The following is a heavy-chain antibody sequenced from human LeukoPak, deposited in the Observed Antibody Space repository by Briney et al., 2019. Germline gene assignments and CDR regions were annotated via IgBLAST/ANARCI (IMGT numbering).Heavy chain of an antibody. V-gene: IGHV1-18*01. Sequence: ASVKVSCKASGYTFTNCGISWVRQAPGQGLEWMAWISAYSGDTNFLQKLQGRVTLTTDTSTSTAYMELRSLRSDDTAMYYCARDCRSWCGNMYYFDSWGQGTLVTVSS. D-gene: IGHD3-3*01. CDR2: ISAYSGDT. CDR1: GYTFTNCG. CDR3: ARDCRSWCGNMYYFDS. J-gene: IGHJ4*02.